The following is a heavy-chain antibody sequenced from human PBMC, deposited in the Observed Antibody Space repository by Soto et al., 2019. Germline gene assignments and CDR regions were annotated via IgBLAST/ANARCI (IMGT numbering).Heavy chain of an antibody. CDR3: ATSRINMIRGVFYYGLDV. Sequence: QEQLEQSGAEVKKPGASVKVSCKASGYTFTKYDFNWVRQATGQGPEWIGWVNPISGNTETAQNFQGRVSLTMNTSTNTAVMELRSLRSGDTAIYYCATSRINMIRGVFYYGLDVWGRGTTVTVSS. D-gene: IGHD3-10*01. CDR2: VNPISGNT. CDR1: GYTFTKYD. J-gene: IGHJ6*02. V-gene: IGHV1-8*01.